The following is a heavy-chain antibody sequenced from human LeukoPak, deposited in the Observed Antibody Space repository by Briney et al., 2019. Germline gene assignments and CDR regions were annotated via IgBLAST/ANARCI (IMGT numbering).Heavy chain of an antibody. J-gene: IGHJ4*02. CDR2: INTNTGNP. V-gene: IGHV7-4-1*02. CDR1: GYTFTSYA. D-gene: IGHD3-22*01. CDR3: ARGAGHYYDSSGYRDY. Sequence: ASVKVSCKASGYTFTSYAMNWVRQAPGQGLEWMGWINTNTGNPTYAQGFTGRFVFSLDTSVSTAYLQISSLKAEDTAVYYCARGAGHYYDSSGYRDYWGQGTLVTVSS.